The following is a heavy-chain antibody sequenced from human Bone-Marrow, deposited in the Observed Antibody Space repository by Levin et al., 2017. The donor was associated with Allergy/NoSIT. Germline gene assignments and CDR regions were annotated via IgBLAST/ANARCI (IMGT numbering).Heavy chain of an antibody. D-gene: IGHD3-3*01. CDR3: AREDYDFWSGQTGYYFDY. Sequence: GGSLRLSCAASGFTFSSYAMHWVRQAPGKGLEWVAVISYDGSNKYYADSVKGRFTISRDNSKNTLYLQMNSLRAEDTAVYYCAREDYDFWSGQTGYYFDYWGQGTLVTVSS. J-gene: IGHJ4*02. CDR1: GFTFSSYA. V-gene: IGHV3-30-3*01. CDR2: ISYDGSNK.